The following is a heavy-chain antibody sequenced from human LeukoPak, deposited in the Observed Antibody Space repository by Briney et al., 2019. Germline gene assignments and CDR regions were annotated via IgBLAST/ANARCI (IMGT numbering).Heavy chain of an antibody. V-gene: IGHV4-34*01. CDR2: INHSGST. D-gene: IGHD3-10*01. CDR1: GGSLSDYY. J-gene: IGHJ6*03. CDR3: ARVLRSRIKFTMVRGVSPANYHYYYMDV. Sequence: PSETLSLTCAVYGGSLSDYYWSWIRQPPGKGLEWIGEINHSGSTNYNPSLKRRVTISVDTSKNQFALKLSSVTAADTAVYYCARVLRSRIKFTMVRGVSPANYHYYYMDVWGKGTTVTVSS.